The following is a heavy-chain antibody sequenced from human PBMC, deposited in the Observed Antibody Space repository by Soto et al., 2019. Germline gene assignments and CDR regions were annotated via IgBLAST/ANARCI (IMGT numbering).Heavy chain of an antibody. D-gene: IGHD2-15*01. J-gene: IGHJ5*02. V-gene: IGHV3-23*01. CDR3: AKVVALVGSRNDPNWFDP. Sequence: GEYLRLSCAASGFTFSSYAMSWVRQAPGKGLEWVSAISGNAAITYHADSVKGRFTISRDNSKKTLYMQMDSLRAEDTAVYWCAKVVALVGSRNDPNWFDPWGQGALVTVSS. CDR2: ISGNAAIT. CDR1: GFTFSSYA.